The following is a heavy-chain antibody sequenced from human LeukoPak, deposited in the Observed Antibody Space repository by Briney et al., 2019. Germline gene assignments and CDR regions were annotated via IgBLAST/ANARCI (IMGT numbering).Heavy chain of an antibody. D-gene: IGHD3-3*01. CDR2: IYYSGST. V-gene: IGHV4-59*01. CDR3: AKVPGITIFGND. J-gene: IGHJ4*02. Sequence: SETLSLTCTVSGGSISSYYWSWIRQPPGKGLEWIGYIYYSGSTNYNPSLKSRVTISVDTSKNQFSLKLSSVTAADTAVYYCAKVPGITIFGNDWGQGTLVTVSS. CDR1: GGSISSYY.